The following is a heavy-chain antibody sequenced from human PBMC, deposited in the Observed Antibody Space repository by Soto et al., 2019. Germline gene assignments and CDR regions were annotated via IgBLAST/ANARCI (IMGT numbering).Heavy chain of an antibody. CDR1: GYTFTSYG. D-gene: IGHD4-17*01. Sequence: ASVKVSCKASGYTFTSYGISWVRQAPGQGLEWMGWISAYNGNTNYAQKLQGRVTMTTDTSTSTAYMELRSLRSDDTAVYYCARVGIYGDYGGHFDYWGQGTLVTVSS. V-gene: IGHV1-18*01. CDR2: ISAYNGNT. CDR3: ARVGIYGDYGGHFDY. J-gene: IGHJ4*02.